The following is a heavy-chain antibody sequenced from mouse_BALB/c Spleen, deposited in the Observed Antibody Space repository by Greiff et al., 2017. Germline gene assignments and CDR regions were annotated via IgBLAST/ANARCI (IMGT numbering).Heavy chain of an antibody. D-gene: IGHD1-3*01. CDR3: AGYNYDDMDY. V-gene: IGHV1-4*01. Sequence: QVQLQQSGAELVRPGASVKMSCKASGYTFTSYTMHWVKQRPGQGLEWIGYINPSSGYTNYNQKFKDKATLTADKSSSTAYMQLSSLTSEDSADYYAAGYNYDDMDYWGQGTTVTVSS. CDR2: INPSSGYT. CDR1: GYTFTSYT. J-gene: IGHJ4*01.